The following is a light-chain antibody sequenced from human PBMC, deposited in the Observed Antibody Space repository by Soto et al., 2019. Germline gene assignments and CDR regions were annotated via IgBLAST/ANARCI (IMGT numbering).Light chain of an antibody. J-gene: IGKJ1*01. V-gene: IGKV3-20*01. CDR2: GAS. Sequence: EIVLTQSPGTLSLSPGERATLSCRASQSVSSSYLAWYQQKPGQAPRLLIYGASSRATGIPDRFSGSGSGTDFTHTISRLEPEDFAVYYCQQYGSSRWTFGQGTKEEIK. CDR3: QQYGSSRWT. CDR1: QSVSSSY.